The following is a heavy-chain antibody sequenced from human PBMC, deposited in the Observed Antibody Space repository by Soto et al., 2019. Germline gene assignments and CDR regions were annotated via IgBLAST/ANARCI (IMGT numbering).Heavy chain of an antibody. J-gene: IGHJ6*02. Sequence: GGSLRLSCAASGFTFPDYGLTWFLLPPGRGLEWVGFIRSKVYGETTEYAASVKGRFTSSRDDSGSIAYLQMTSLKAEDTAVYYCTSAAVTSRYYFDTLDVWGQGTTVTVSS. CDR3: TSAAVTSRYYFDTLDV. CDR2: IRSKVYGETT. CDR1: GFTFPDYG. D-gene: IGHD2-2*01. V-gene: IGHV3-49*03.